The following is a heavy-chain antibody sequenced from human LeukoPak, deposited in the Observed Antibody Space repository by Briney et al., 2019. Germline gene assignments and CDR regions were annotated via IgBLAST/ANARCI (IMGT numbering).Heavy chain of an antibody. D-gene: IGHD4-17*01. CDR1: GFTFSSYS. CDR2: ISSSSSYI. V-gene: IGHV3-21*01. J-gene: IGHJ4*02. CDR3: ARDGYGDYVHDY. Sequence: GGSLRLSCAASGFTFSSYSMNRVPHALGKGLEWVSSISSSSSYIYYADSVQGRFTISRHNAKNSLYLQMNCLRAEDTAVYYCARDGYGDYVHDYWGQGTLVTVSS.